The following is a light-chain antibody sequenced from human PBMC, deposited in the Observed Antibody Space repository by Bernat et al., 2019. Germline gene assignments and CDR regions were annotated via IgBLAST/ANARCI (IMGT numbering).Light chain of an antibody. CDR1: QRLVQSNGNSY. CDR3: MQVTQFPYT. J-gene: IGKJ2*01. V-gene: IGKV2-24*01. CDR2: EIS. Sequence: DIVLTQTPLLSPVTLGQPASISYRSSQRLVQSNGNSYLSWLQQRPGQPPRLLIYEISNRFSGVPDRFSGSGAGTDFTLKISRVEAEDVGLYYCMQVTQFPYTFGQGTKLEIK.